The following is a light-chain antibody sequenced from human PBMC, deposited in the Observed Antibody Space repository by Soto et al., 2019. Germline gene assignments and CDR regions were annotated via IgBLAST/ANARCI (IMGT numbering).Light chain of an antibody. CDR2: DSF. CDR1: TSNIGSHN. CDR3: GTWDSSLNVV. V-gene: IGLV1-51*01. J-gene: IGLJ2*01. Sequence: QSVLTQPPSVSAAPGQKVTISCSGSTSNIGSHNVFWYQQVPGGAPKLLIYDSFKQYSGIPDRYSGSKSDMSATLDITGLQTGDEADYYCGTWDSSLNVVFGGGTKVTVL.